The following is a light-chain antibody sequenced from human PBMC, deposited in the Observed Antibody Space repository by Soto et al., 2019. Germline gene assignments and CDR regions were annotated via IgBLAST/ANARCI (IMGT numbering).Light chain of an antibody. J-gene: IGLJ1*01. CDR1: SSDVGGYNY. CDR2: EVS. Sequence: SVLTRPPSASGPPGQSVTISCTGTSSDVGGYNYVSWYQQHPGKAPKVIIYEVSKRPSGVPDRFSGSKSGSTASLTVSGLQAEDESDYYCSSYAVTNIFVFGTGTKVTVL. V-gene: IGLV2-8*01. CDR3: SSYAVTNIFV.